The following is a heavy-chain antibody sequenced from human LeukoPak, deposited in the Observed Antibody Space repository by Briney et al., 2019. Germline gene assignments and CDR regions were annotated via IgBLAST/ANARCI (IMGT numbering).Heavy chain of an antibody. CDR1: GFTFDDYA. D-gene: IGHD3-22*01. CDR2: ISWNSGSI. J-gene: IGHJ4*02. CDR3: AKAAYYYDSSAFDY. Sequence: SGGSLRLSCAASGFTFDDYAMHWVRQAPGKGLEWVSGISWNSGSIGYADSVKGRFTISRDNAKNSLYLQMNSLRAEDTALYYCAKAAYYYDSSAFDYWGQGTLVTVSP. V-gene: IGHV3-9*01.